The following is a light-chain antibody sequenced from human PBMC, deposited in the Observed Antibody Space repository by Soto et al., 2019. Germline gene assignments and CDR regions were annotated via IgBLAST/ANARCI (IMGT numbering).Light chain of an antibody. CDR3: CSYVDNYTFV. Sequence: QSALTQPRSVSGSPGQSVTISCTGTSSDVGGYSYVSWYQQHPGKAPKLMIYDVTKRPSGVPDRVSGSKSGNTASLTISGLQAEDEADYSCCSYVDNYTFVFGTGTKLTVL. V-gene: IGLV2-11*01. CDR1: SSDVGGYSY. J-gene: IGLJ1*01. CDR2: DVT.